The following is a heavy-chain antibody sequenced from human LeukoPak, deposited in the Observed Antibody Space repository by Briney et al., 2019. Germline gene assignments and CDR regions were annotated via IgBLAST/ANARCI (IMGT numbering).Heavy chain of an antibody. D-gene: IGHD6-6*01. Sequence: SGGSLRLSCAASGFNFDDYAMHWVRQGPGKGLEWVSGISWNSGRIGYADSVKGRFIISRDNAKNSLYLQMNSLRSEDTAFYYCAKATYSTSPGYYFDYWGQGTLVTVSS. V-gene: IGHV3-9*01. CDR3: AKATYSTSPGYYFDY. CDR1: GFNFDDYA. J-gene: IGHJ4*02. CDR2: ISWNSGRI.